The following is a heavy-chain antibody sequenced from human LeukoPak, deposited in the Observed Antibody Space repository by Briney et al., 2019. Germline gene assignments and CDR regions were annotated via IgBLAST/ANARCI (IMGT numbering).Heavy chain of an antibody. J-gene: IGHJ4*02. CDR1: GFTFGDYA. D-gene: IGHD3/OR15-3a*01. V-gene: IGHV3-49*04. CDR3: TRGEVQLDY. Sequence: PGRSLRLSCTASGFTFGDYALTWVRQAPGKGLEWGGFIRSRAYGGATEYAASVRGRFTISRDDSKSIAYLQMNSLKTEDTAAYYCTRGEVQLDYWGQGTLVTVSS. CDR2: IRSRAYGGAT.